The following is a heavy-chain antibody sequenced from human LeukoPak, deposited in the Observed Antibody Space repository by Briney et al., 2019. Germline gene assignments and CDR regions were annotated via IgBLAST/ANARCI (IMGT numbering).Heavy chain of an antibody. J-gene: IGHJ6*03. CDR1: GGTFSSYA. D-gene: IGHD3-9*01. CDR2: IIPIFGTA. Sequence: ASVKVSCKASGGTFSSYAVSWVRQAPGQGLEWMGGIIPIFGTANYAQKFQGRVTITADESTSTAYMELSSLRSKDTAVYYCARSPHEDYDILTVGDMDVWGKGTTVTVSS. V-gene: IGHV1-69*13. CDR3: ARSPHEDYDILTVGDMDV.